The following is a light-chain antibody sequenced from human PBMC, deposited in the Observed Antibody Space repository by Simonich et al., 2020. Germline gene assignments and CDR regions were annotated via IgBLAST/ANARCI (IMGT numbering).Light chain of an antibody. Sequence: EIVMTQSPATLSVSPGERATLSCRASQSVSSNLAWYQQKPGQAPRLLIYGSSTRANGIPTRFSGSGAGTEFTLTISSMQSEDFAVDYCQQYNNWPLFGPGTKVDIK. CDR3: QQYNNWPL. V-gene: IGKV3-15*01. CDR1: QSVSSN. J-gene: IGKJ3*01. CDR2: GSS.